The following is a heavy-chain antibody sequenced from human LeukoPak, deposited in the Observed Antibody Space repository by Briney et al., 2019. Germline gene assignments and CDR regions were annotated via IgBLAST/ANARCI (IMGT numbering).Heavy chain of an antibody. V-gene: IGHV3-48*03. CDR3: ARGLFAWFGELLSFDY. CDR2: ISSSGSTI. CDR1: GFTFRSYA. D-gene: IGHD3-10*01. Sequence: PGGSLRLSCAASGFTFRSYAMTWVRQAPGKGLEWVSYISSSGSTIYYADSVKGRFTISRDNAKNSLYLQMNSLRAEDTAVYYCARGLFAWFGELLSFDYWGQGTLVTVSS. J-gene: IGHJ4*02.